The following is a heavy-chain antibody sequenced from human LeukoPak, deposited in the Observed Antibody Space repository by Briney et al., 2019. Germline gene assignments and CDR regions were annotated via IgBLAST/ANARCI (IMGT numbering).Heavy chain of an antibody. CDR2: IIPIFGTA. CDR1: GGTFSSYA. V-gene: IGHV1-69*13. Sequence: SVNVSCKASGGTFSSYAISWVRQAPGQGLEWMGGIIPIFGTANYAQKFQGRVTITADESTSTAYMELSSLRSEDTAVYYCARSHYDFWSGYSGQFYYMDVWGKGTTVTVSS. D-gene: IGHD3-3*01. CDR3: ARSHYDFWSGYSGQFYYMDV. J-gene: IGHJ6*03.